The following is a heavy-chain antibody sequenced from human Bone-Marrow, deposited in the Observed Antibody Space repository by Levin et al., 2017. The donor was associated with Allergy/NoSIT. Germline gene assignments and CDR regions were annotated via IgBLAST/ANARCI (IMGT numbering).Heavy chain of an antibody. V-gene: IGHV4-59*01. D-gene: IGHD3-10*02. J-gene: IGHJ6*02. CDR3: ARVMFRESTSSAYGLDV. CDR1: GGSISNYY. Sequence: GSLRLSCTVSGGSISNYYWSWIRQPPGKGLEWIGYIYYSGSTSYNPSLKSRVTISVDTSKNHFSLKLSSVTAVDTAVYYCARVMFRESTSSAYGLDVWGQGTTVTVSS. CDR2: IYYSGST.